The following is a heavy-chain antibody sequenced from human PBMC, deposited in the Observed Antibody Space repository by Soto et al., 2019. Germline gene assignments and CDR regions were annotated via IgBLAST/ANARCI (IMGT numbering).Heavy chain of an antibody. V-gene: IGHV3-23*01. D-gene: IGHD3-22*01. CDR2: ISGSGGST. CDR3: AKDFSRDYDSSGYLP. CDR1: GFTFSSYA. Sequence: LRLSCAASGFTFSSYAMSWVRQAPGKGLEWVSAISGSGGSTYYADSVKGRFTISRDNSKNTLYLQMNSLRAEDTAVYYCAKDFSRDYDSSGYLPWGQGTLVTVSS. J-gene: IGHJ5*02.